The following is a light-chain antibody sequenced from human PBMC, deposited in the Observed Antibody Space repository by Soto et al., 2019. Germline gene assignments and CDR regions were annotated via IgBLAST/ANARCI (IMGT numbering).Light chain of an antibody. V-gene: IGKV1-27*01. CDR2: AAA. CDR3: QKYDSAPPT. J-gene: IGKJ4*01. CDR1: QYIDTY. Sequence: DIQMTQSPSSLSASVGDRVTITCRASQYIDTYLAWYQQKPGKAPQLLIYAAASLQSGVPSRFSGSGSGTDFTLPISSLQPEDVATYYCQKYDSAPPTFGGGTKVQIK.